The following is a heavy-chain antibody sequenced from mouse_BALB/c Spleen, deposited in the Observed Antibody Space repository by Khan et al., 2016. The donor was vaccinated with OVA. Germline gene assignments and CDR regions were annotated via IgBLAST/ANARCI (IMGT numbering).Heavy chain of an antibody. J-gene: IGHJ4*01. D-gene: IGHD2-3*01. CDR1: GFSLTSYG. CDR2: IWAGGST. Sequence: QVQLQQSGPGLVAPSQSLSITCTVSGFSLTSYGIHWVRQPPGKGLEWLGVIWAGGSTNYNSALMSRLSISKDNSKSQVFLKMSSLQTDDTAMYYCARGDGYYEDAMDYWGQGTSVTVSS. V-gene: IGHV2-9*02. CDR3: ARGDGYYEDAMDY.